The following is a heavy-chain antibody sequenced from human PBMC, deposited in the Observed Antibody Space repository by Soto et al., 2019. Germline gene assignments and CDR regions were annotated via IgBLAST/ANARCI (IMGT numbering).Heavy chain of an antibody. CDR1: GYTFTRYA. CDR2: INAGNGNT. D-gene: IGHD6-6*01. CDR3: ARGERREQLVPDY. Sequence: QVPLVQSGAEVKKPGASVKVSCKASGYTFTRYAMHWVRQAPGQRLEWMGWINAGNGNTKYSQKFQGRVTITRDTSASTAYMELSSLRSEDTAVYYCARGERREQLVPDYWGQGTLVTVSS. J-gene: IGHJ4*02. V-gene: IGHV1-3*01.